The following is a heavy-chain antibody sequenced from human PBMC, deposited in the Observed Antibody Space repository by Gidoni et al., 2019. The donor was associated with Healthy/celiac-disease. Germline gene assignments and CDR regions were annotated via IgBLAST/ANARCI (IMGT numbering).Heavy chain of an antibody. V-gene: IGHV1-69*01. J-gene: IGHJ6*02. Sequence: QVQLVQSGAEVKKPGSSVKVSCKASGGTFSSYAISWVRQAPGQGLEWMGGIIPIFGTANYAQKFQGRVTITADESTSTAYMELSSLRSEDTAVYYCAGNIVVVPAAIGNYYYYGMDVWGQGTTVTVSS. CDR1: GGTFSSYA. D-gene: IGHD2-2*02. CDR2: IIPIFGTA. CDR3: AGNIVVVPAAIGNYYYYGMDV.